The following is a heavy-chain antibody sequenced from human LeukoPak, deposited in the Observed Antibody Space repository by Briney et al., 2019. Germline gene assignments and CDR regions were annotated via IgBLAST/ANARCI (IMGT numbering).Heavy chain of an antibody. V-gene: IGHV3-33*06. J-gene: IGHJ4*02. D-gene: IGHD2-15*01. CDR1: GFTFSSYW. Sequence: GGSLRLSCAASGFTFSSYWMHWVRQAPGKGLEWVAVIWYDGSNNYYADSVKGRFTISRDNTKNTLYLQMNSLRAEDTAVYYCAKQLGYCSDGSCYFPYWGQGTLVTVSS. CDR2: IWYDGSNN. CDR3: AKQLGYCSDGSCYFPY.